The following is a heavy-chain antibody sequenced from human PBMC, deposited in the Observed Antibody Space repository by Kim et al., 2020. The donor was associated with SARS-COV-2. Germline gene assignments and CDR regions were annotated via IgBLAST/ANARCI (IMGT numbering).Heavy chain of an antibody. CDR3: ASGYSSGWPADY. D-gene: IGHD6-19*01. J-gene: IGHJ4*02. V-gene: IGHV3-13*01. Sequence: YPGSVKGRFTISRENAKNSLYLQMNSLRAGDTAVYYCASGYSSGWPADYWGQGTLVTVSS.